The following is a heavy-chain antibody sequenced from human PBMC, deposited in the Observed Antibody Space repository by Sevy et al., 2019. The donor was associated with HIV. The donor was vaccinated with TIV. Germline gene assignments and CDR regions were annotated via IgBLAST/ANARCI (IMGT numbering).Heavy chain of an antibody. CDR2: IDYSGST. CDR3: ARHSSMVQDAFDI. J-gene: IGHJ3*02. Sequence: SETLSLTCSVSGGSFSSSIYYWGWIRQPPGKGLEWIGSIDYSGSTYYNPSLTSRVTISVDTSKNQWSLKLSSVTAADTAVYYCARHSSMVQDAFDIWGQGTMVTVSS. CDR1: GGSFSSSIYY. D-gene: IGHD3-10*01. V-gene: IGHV4-39*01.